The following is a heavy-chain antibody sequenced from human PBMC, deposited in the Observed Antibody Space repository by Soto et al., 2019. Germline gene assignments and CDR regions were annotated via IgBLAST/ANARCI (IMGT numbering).Heavy chain of an antibody. V-gene: IGHV4-59*01. J-gene: IGHJ5*02. CDR3: ARPHGGSSGWDNWFDP. D-gene: IGHD6-25*01. CDR2: IYYSGST. Sequence: SETLSLTCTVSGGSISSYYWSWIRQPPGKGLEWIGYIYYSGSTNYNPSLKSRVTISVDTSKNQFSLKLSSVTAVDTAVYYCARPHGGSSGWDNWFDPWGQGTLVTVSS. CDR1: GGSISSYY.